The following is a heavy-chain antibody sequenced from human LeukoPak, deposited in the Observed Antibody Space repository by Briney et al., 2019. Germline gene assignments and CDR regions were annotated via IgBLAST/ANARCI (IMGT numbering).Heavy chain of an antibody. D-gene: IGHD6-19*01. CDR1: GFTFSTYA. Sequence: GGSLRLSCAASGFTFSTYAMHWVRQAPGKGLEWVAMIWYNGKNKHYADSVKGRFTISRNNSKNTLDLQMNSLRADDTAVYYCVRDPSNSGWAFDYWGQGTLVTVSS. J-gene: IGHJ4*02. CDR2: IWYNGKNK. CDR3: VRDPSNSGWAFDY. V-gene: IGHV3-33*01.